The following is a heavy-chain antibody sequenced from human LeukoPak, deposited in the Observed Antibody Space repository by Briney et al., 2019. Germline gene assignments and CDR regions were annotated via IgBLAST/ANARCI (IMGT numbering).Heavy chain of an antibody. Sequence: GGSLRLSCAASGFTFSSYSMNWVRQAPGKGLEWVSSISSSSSYIYYADSVKGRFTISRDNAKNSLYLQMNSLRSEDTAVYYCARVGGYDSRGGNWFDPWGQGTLVTVSS. CDR3: ARVGGYDSRGGNWFDP. J-gene: IGHJ5*02. CDR2: ISSSSSYI. CDR1: GFTFSSYS. V-gene: IGHV3-21*04. D-gene: IGHD3-22*01.